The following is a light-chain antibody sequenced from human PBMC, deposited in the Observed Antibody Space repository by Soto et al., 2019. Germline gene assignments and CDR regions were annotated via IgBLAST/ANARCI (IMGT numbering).Light chain of an antibody. J-gene: IGKJ1*01. Sequence: AIQLAQSPSSLSASVGDRVTVTCRASQGISSALAWYQQKPGKAPKLLIYDASSLESGVPSRFSGSGSGTEFTLTISSLHPDDFATYYCQQYNSFFRTFGQGTKVDI. CDR3: QQYNSFFRT. CDR2: DAS. CDR1: QGISSA. V-gene: IGKV1-13*02.